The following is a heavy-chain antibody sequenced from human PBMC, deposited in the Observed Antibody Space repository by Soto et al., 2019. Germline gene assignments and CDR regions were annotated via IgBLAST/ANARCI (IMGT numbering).Heavy chain of an antibody. J-gene: IGHJ3*02. CDR2: ISGSGGST. D-gene: IGHD6-13*01. V-gene: IGHV3-23*01. Sequence: EVQLLESGGGLVQPGGSLRLSCAASGFTFSSYAMSWVRQAPGQGLAWVSAISGSGGSTYYADSVKGRFTISWDMAKNTLYLQMNSLRAENRAVDYCAKDNLGIASTDAFDIWGQGTMVTVCS. CDR1: GFTFSSYA. CDR3: AKDNLGIASTDAFDI.